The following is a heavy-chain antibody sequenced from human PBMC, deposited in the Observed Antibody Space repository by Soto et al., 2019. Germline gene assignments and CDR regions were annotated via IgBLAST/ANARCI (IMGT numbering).Heavy chain of an antibody. J-gene: IGHJ4*02. V-gene: IGHV4-61*01. CDR2: IYYSGST. D-gene: IGHD3-10*01. CDR3: ARDRGDGYCLGY. Sequence: PSETLSLTCTVSGGSVSSGSYYWSWIRQPPGKGLEWIGYIYYSGSTNYNPSLKSRVTISVDTSKNQFSLKLSSVTAADTAVYYCARDRGDGYCLGYWGQGTLVTVS. CDR1: GGSVSSGSYY.